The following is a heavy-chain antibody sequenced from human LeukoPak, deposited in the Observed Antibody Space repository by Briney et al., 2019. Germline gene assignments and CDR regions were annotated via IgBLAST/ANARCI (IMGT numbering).Heavy chain of an antibody. J-gene: IGHJ5*02. CDR3: ARDQEGRGGFDP. CDR1: GGSISSGGYY. Sequence: PSETLSLTCTVSGGSISSGGYYWSWIRQHPGKGLEWIGYIYYSGSTYYNPFLKSRVTISVDTSKNQFSLKLSSVTAADTAVYYCARDQEGRGGFDPWGQGTLVNVSS. D-gene: IGHD3-16*01. V-gene: IGHV4-31*03. CDR2: IYYSGST.